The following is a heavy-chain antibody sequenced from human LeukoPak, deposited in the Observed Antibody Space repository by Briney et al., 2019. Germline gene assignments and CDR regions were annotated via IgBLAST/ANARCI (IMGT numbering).Heavy chain of an antibody. CDR1: GFTFSSSW. V-gene: IGHV3-66*04. D-gene: IGHD6-13*01. CDR3: ARHTLYSSNWYFFDY. J-gene: IGHJ4*02. Sequence: GGSLRLSCAASGFTFSSSWMSWVRQAPGKGLEWVSVLYSGYTTYYADSVKGRFTISRDNSKNTLYLQMNSLRAEDTAVYYCARHTLYSSNWYFFDYWGQGTLVTVSS. CDR2: LYSGYTT.